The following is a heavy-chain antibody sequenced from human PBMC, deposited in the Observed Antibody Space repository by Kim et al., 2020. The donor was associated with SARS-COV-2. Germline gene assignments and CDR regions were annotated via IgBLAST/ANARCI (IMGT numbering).Heavy chain of an antibody. CDR3: ARAEPRGAFDI. CDR2: K. D-gene: IGHD3-10*01. J-gene: IGHJ3*02. Sequence: KYYVDAVKGRFTISRDNAKNSLYLQMNRLRAGDTAVYYCARAEPRGAFDIWGQGTMVTVSS. V-gene: IGHV3-7*01.